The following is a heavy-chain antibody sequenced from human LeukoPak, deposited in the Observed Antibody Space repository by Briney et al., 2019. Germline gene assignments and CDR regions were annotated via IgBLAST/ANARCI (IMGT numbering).Heavy chain of an antibody. CDR2: IYYSGTT. D-gene: IGHD6-19*01. Sequence: SETLSLTCTVSGGSVSSSYWSWIRQPPGKGLEWIGYIYYSGTTNYNPSLKSRVTISVDMSKNQFSLKLTSVTAADTAVYYCARQVVAVAGTGYFDYWGQGTLVTVSS. J-gene: IGHJ4*02. CDR1: GGSVSSSY. CDR3: ARQVVAVAGTGYFDY. V-gene: IGHV4-59*08.